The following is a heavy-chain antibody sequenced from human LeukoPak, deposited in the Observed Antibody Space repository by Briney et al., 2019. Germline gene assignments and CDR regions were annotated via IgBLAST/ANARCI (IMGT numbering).Heavy chain of an antibody. D-gene: IGHD6-19*01. CDR1: GYTFTSYG. CDR3: ARDRLTDRGIILAVALN. CDR2: ISAYNGNT. V-gene: IGHV1-18*01. J-gene: IGHJ4*02. Sequence: GASVKLSCKASGYTFTSYGISWVRQAPGQGLEWMGWISAYNGNTNYAQKLQGRVTMTTDTSTSTAYMELRSLRSDDTAVYYCARDRLTDRGIILAVALNWGQGTLVTVSS.